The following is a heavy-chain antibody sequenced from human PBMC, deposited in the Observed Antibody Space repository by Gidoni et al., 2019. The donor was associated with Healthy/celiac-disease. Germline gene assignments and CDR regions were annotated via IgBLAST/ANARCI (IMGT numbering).Heavy chain of an antibody. J-gene: IGHJ4*02. CDR2: IAPSDSYT. V-gene: IGHV5-10-1*01. Sequence: EVQLVQSGAEVKKPGESLRISCKGSWYSFTSYWISWVRQMPGKGLEWMGRIAPSDSYTNYSPSFQGHVTISADKSISTAYLQWSSLKASDTAMYYSARQEWSSWSLGYWGQGTLVTVSS. CDR1: WYSFTSYW. CDR3: ARQEWSSWSLGY. D-gene: IGHD6-13*01.